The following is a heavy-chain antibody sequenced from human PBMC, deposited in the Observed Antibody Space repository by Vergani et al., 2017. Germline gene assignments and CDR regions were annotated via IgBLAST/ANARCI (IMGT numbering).Heavy chain of an antibody. CDR1: GFTFSSYW. Sequence: EVQLVESGGGLVQPGGSLRLSCAASGFTFSSYWMSWVRQAPGKGLEWVANIKQDGSEKYSADSVKGRFSISRDNSENMLYLQMNFLKAEDTAVYYCARAEGIQLWFSLFDYWGQGTLVTVSS. D-gene: IGHD5-18*01. V-gene: IGHV3-7*03. J-gene: IGHJ4*02. CDR3: ARAEGIQLWFSLFDY. CDR2: IKQDGSEK.